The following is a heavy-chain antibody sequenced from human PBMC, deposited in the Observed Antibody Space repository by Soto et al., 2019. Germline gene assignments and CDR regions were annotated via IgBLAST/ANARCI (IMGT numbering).Heavy chain of an antibody. CDR2: IYYSGST. Sequence: SETLSLTCTVSGGSISSYYWSWIRQPPGKGLEWIGYIYYSGSTNYNPSLKSRVTISVDTSRNQFSLKLSSVTAADTAVYYCASHYCSGGSCYGNEDYYYYMDVWGKGTTVTVSS. CDR3: ASHYCSGGSCYGNEDYYYYMDV. CDR1: GGSISSYY. D-gene: IGHD2-15*01. J-gene: IGHJ6*03. V-gene: IGHV4-59*01.